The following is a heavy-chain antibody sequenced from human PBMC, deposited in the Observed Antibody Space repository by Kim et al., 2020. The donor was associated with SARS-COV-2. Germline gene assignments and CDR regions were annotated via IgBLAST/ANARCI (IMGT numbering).Heavy chain of an antibody. Sequence: SVKVSCKVSGGSFRSYGLHWVRQAPGHGLEWVGRTIPLLDSIDYAQRFQGRVTITADESTATAYLEMRSLTFEDTAIYYCATTGDRDSSSYGRDVWGRG. J-gene: IGHJ6*02. V-gene: IGHV1-69*11. CDR1: GGSFRSYG. CDR3: ATTGDRDSSSYGRDV. CDR2: TIPLLDSI. D-gene: IGHD1-1*01.